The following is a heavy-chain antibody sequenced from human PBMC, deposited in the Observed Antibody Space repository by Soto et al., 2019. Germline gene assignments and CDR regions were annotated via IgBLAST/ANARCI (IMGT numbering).Heavy chain of an antibody. J-gene: IGHJ4*02. CDR1: SGSFSGYY. Sequence: PSETLSLTCAVYSGSFSGYYWSWIRQPPGKGLEWIGEINHSGSTNYNPSLKSRVTISVDTSKNQFSLKLSSVTAADTAVYYCARGTSSFDYWGQGTLVTVSS. V-gene: IGHV4-34*01. D-gene: IGHD2-2*01. CDR2: INHSGST. CDR3: ARGTSSFDY.